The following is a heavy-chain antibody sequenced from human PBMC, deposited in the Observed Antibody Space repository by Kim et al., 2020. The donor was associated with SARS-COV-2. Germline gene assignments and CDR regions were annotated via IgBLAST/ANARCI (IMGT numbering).Heavy chain of an antibody. V-gene: IGHV1-3*01. CDR3: ARGDGITIFGVARVYNWFDP. CDR2: INAGNGNT. CDR1: GYTFTSYA. D-gene: IGHD3-3*01. J-gene: IGHJ5*02. Sequence: ASVKVSCKASGYTFTSYAMHWVRQAPGQRLEWMGWINAGNGNTKYSQKFQGRVTITRDTSASTAYMELSSLRSEDTAVYYCARGDGITIFGVARVYNWFDPWGQGTLVTVSS.